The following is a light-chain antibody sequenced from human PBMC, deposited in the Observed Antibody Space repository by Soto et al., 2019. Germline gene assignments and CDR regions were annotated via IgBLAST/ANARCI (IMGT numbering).Light chain of an antibody. CDR2: DAS. CDR1: QSVSSY. CDR3: QQRSNWPPT. J-gene: IGKJ4*01. V-gene: IGKV3-11*01. Sequence: EIVLTQSPATLSLSPGERATLSCRASQSVSSYLAWYQQKPGQAPRRLIYDASNRATGIPARFSGSGSATDFTLTISSLAPEDFAVYYWQQRSNWPPTFSGGTKVEIK.